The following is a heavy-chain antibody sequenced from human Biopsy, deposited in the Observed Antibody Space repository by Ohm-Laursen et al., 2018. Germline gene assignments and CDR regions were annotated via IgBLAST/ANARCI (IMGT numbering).Heavy chain of an antibody. CDR1: GGSIDSYS. D-gene: IGHD5-24*01. Sequence: PGTLSLTCTVSGGSIDSYSWSWIRQPPGKALERIGYICFTGRTSYNPSLKSRVTMSVNTSKKQFSLCLSSVTAADTAVYYCASAGYNPDWNFDLWGRGTRVTVSS. V-gene: IGHV4-59*12. J-gene: IGHJ2*01. CDR2: ICFTGRT. CDR3: ASAGYNPDWNFDL.